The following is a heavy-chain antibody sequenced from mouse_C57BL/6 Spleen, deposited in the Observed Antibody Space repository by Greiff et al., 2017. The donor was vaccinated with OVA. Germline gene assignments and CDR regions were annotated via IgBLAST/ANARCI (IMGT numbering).Heavy chain of an antibody. CDR1: GFTFSSYA. J-gene: IGHJ3*01. V-gene: IGHV5-9-1*02. CDR2: ISSGGDYI. Sequence: EVKVVESGEGLVKPGGSLKLSCAASGFTFSSYAMSWVRQTPEKRLEWVAYISSGGDYIYYADTVKGRFTISRDNARNTLYLQMSSLKSEDTAMYYCTRDGGSGTWFAYWGQGTLVTVSA. CDR3: TRDGGSGTWFAY. D-gene: IGHD4-1*01.